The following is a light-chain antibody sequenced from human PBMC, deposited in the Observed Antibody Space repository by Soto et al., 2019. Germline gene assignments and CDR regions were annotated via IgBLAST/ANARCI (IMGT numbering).Light chain of an antibody. CDR2: DVS. J-gene: IGLJ2*01. CDR1: SXDVGGYNY. V-gene: IGLV2-14*01. CDR3: SSYTSSSTVV. Sequence: QSALTQPASVSGXXXXSXXXXXTGTSXDVGGYNYVSWYQQHPGKAPKLMIYDVSNRPSGVSNRFSGSKSGNTASLTISGLQAEDEADYYCSSYTSSSTVVFGGGTKLTVL.